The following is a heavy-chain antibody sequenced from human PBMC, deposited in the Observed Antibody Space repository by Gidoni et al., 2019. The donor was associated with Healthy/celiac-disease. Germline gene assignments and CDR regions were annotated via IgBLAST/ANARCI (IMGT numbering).Heavy chain of an antibody. Sequence: QVQLVQSGAEVKKPGSSVQVSCKASGGTFSSYTISWVRQAPGQGLEWMGRIIPILGIANYAQKFQGRVTITADKSTSTAYMELSSLRSEDTAVYYCARNYGSGSPPFDYWGQGTLVTVSS. CDR2: IIPILGIA. V-gene: IGHV1-69*02. D-gene: IGHD3-10*01. CDR1: GGTFSSYT. CDR3: ARNYGSGSPPFDY. J-gene: IGHJ4*02.